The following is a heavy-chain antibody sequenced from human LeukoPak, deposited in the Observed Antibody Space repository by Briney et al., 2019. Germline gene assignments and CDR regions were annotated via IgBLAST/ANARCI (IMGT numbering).Heavy chain of an antibody. Sequence: GGSLRLSCAASGFTFSSYSMNWVRQAPGKGLEWVSSISSSSSYIYYADSVKGRFTISRDNAKNSLYLQMNSLRAEDTAVYYCARDRMVRGVIISTHFDYWGQGTLVTVSS. CDR1: GFTFSSYS. J-gene: IGHJ4*02. CDR3: ARDRMVRGVIISTHFDY. V-gene: IGHV3-21*01. CDR2: ISSSSSYI. D-gene: IGHD3-10*01.